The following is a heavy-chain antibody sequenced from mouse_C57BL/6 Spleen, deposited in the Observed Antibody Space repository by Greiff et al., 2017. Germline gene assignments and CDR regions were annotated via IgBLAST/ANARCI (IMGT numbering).Heavy chain of an antibody. Sequence: EVQLVESGGGLVKPGGSLKLSCAASGFTFSDYGMHWVRQAPEKGLVWVAYISSGSSTIYYADTVKGRFTISRDNAKNTLFLQMTSLRSEDTAMYYCAILGGAMDYWGQGTSVTVSS. D-gene: IGHD4-1*01. V-gene: IGHV5-17*01. CDR1: GFTFSDYG. CDR3: AILGGAMDY. CDR2: ISSGSSTI. J-gene: IGHJ4*01.